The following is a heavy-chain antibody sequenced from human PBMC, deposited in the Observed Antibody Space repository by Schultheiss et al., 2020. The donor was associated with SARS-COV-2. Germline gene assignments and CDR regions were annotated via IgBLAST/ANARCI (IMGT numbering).Heavy chain of an antibody. CDR1: GGSISSYY. D-gene: IGHD3-22*01. CDR3: ARGRSYDSSGYYSAAIDY. CDR2: IYYSGST. J-gene: IGHJ4*02. V-gene: IGHV4-59*08. Sequence: SETLSLTCTVSGGSISSYYWSWIRQPPGKGLEWIGYIYYSGSTNYNPSLKSRVTISVDTSKNQFSLKLSSVTAADTAVYYCARGRSYDSSGYYSAAIDYWGQGTLVTVSS.